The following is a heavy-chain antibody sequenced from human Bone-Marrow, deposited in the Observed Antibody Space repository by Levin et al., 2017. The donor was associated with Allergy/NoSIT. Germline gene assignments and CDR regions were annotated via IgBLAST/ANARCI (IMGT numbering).Heavy chain of an antibody. CDR2: ISSSSSTI. D-gene: IGHD6-13*01. Sequence: GGSLRLSCAASGFTFSSYSMNWVRQAPGKGLEWVSYISSSSSTIYYADSVKGRFTISRDNAKNSLYLQMNSLRAEDTAVYYCARGPPRGIAAAKLNWFDPWGQGTLVTVSS. CDR3: ARGPPRGIAAAKLNWFDP. J-gene: IGHJ5*02. V-gene: IGHV3-48*01. CDR1: GFTFSSYS.